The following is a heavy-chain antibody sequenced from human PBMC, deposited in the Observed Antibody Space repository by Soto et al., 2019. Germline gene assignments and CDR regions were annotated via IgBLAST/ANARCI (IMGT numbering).Heavy chain of an antibody. D-gene: IGHD5-12*01. J-gene: IGHJ4*02. CDR3: ARGGVATIFGDS. Sequence: PGGSLRRSCAASGFTLSRYSMNWVRQAPGKGLEWLSYIDSSSDTIYYADSVKGRLIISRDNAKNSLYLQMNSLRDEDTAVYYCARGGVATIFGDSWGQGTLVTVSS. V-gene: IGHV3-48*02. CDR1: GFTLSRYS. CDR2: IDSSSDTI.